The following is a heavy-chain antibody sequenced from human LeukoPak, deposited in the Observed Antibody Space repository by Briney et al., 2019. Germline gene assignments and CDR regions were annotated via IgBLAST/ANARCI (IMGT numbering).Heavy chain of an antibody. CDR2: IIPIFGTA. V-gene: IGHV1-69*05. Sequence: ASVKVSCKASGGTFSSYAISWVRQAPGQGLEWMGRIIPIFGTANYAQKFQGRVTITTDESTSTAYMELSSLRSEDTAVYYCASERRYYDSSGYQDLEYFQHWGQGTLVTVSS. J-gene: IGHJ1*01. D-gene: IGHD3-22*01. CDR3: ASERRYYDSSGYQDLEYFQH. CDR1: GGTFSSYA.